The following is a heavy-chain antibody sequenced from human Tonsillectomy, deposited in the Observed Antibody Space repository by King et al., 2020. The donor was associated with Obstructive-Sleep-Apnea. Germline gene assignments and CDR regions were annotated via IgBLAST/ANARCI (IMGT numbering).Heavy chain of an antibody. J-gene: IGHJ3*02. CDR3: AREVYCGSGSCYCDAFDI. V-gene: IGHV3-72*01. CDR1: GFTFSDHY. Sequence: VQLVESGGGLVQPGGSLRLSCVASGFTFSDHYMDWVRQAPGKGLEWVGRIGSKPNSFTTEYAASVRDRFTISRDDSRNLLYLQMRSLKTDDAAVYHCAREVYCGSGSCYCDAFDIWGQGTMVTVSS. D-gene: IGHD2-15*01. CDR2: IGSKPNSFTT.